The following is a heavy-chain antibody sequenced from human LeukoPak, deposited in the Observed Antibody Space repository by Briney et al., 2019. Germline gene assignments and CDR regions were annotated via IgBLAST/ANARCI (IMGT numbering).Heavy chain of an antibody. V-gene: IGHV4-39*01. Sequence: SETLSLTCTVSGGSISGSNYYWGWIRQPPGKGLEWIGSIYYSGSTYYNPSLKSRVTISVDTSKNQFSLKVSSVTAADTAVYYCAGQRIVVVTAHYYYYYGMDVWGQGTTVTVSS. CDR3: AGQRIVVVTAHYYYYYGMDV. CDR1: GGSISGSNYY. D-gene: IGHD2-21*02. CDR2: IYYSGST. J-gene: IGHJ6*02.